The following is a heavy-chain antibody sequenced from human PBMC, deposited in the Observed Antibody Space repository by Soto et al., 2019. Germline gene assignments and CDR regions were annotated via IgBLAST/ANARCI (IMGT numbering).Heavy chain of an antibody. CDR3: AIVVAVAGYYYYYGLDV. V-gene: IGHV1-46*01. Sequence: ASVKVSCKASGYTFTSYYMHWVRQAPGQGLEWMGIINPSGGSTSYAQKFQGRVTMTRDTSTSTVYMELSSLRSEDTAVYYCAIVVAVAGYYYYYGLDVWGQGTTVTVSS. D-gene: IGHD6-19*01. CDR2: INPSGGST. CDR1: GYTFTSYY. J-gene: IGHJ6*02.